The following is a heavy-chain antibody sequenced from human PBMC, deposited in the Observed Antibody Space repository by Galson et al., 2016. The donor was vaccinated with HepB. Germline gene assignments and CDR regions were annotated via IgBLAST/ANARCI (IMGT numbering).Heavy chain of an antibody. CDR3: AKATLVATITEFDY. D-gene: IGHD5-12*01. CDR2: ISGSGGST. Sequence: SLRLSCAASGFTFSSYAMSWVRQAPGKGLEWVSAISGSGGSTYYADSVKGRFTVSRDNSKNTLSLQMNSLRAEDTAVYYCAKATLVATITEFDYWGQGTLVTVSS. V-gene: IGHV3-23*01. CDR1: GFTFSSYA. J-gene: IGHJ4*02.